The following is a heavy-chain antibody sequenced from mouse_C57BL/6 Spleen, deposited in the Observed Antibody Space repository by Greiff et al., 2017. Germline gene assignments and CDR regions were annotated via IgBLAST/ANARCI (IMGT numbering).Heavy chain of an antibody. CDR2: ISSGGSYT. CDR1: GFTFSSYG. V-gene: IGHV5-6*01. Sequence: EVQRVESGGDLVKPGGSLKLSCAASGFTFSSYGMSWVRQTPDKRLEWVATISSGGSYTYYPDSVKGRFTISRDNAKNTLYLQMSSLKSEDTAMYYCARQPHYHGSEDYYAMDYWGQGTSVTVSS. J-gene: IGHJ4*01. CDR3: ARQPHYHGSEDYYAMDY. D-gene: IGHD1-1*01.